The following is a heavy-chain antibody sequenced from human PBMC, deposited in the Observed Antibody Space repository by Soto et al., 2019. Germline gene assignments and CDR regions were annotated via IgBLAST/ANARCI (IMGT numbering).Heavy chain of an antibody. CDR3: ATALRYYYYYMDV. V-gene: IGHV1-24*01. CDR1: GYTLTELS. J-gene: IGHJ6*03. Sequence: ASVKVSCKVSGYTLTELSMHWVRQAPGKGLEWMGGFDPEDGETIYAQKFQGRVTVTEDTSTDTAYMELSSLRSEDTAVYYCATALRYYYYYMDVWGKGTTVTVSS. CDR2: FDPEDGET.